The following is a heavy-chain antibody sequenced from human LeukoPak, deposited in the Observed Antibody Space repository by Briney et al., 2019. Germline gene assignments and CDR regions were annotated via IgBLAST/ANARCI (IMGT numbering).Heavy chain of an antibody. D-gene: IGHD4-23*01. Sequence: PGGSLRLSCAASGFTVSSNYMSWVRQAPGKGLEWVSVIYSGGSTYYADSVKGRFTISRDNSKNTLYLQMNSLRAEDTAVYYCARVGYGGNSIGLDYWGQGTLVTVSS. CDR1: GFTVSSNY. CDR2: IYSGGST. CDR3: ARVGYGGNSIGLDY. V-gene: IGHV3-53*01. J-gene: IGHJ4*02.